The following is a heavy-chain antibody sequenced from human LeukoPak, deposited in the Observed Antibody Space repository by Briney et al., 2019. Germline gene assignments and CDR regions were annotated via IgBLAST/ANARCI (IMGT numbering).Heavy chain of an antibody. CDR3: ARGHYVFRKPKPIDY. D-gene: IGHD3-10*02. CDR1: GYTFTSYY. J-gene: IGHJ4*02. V-gene: IGHV1-46*01. CDR2: INPSGGST. Sequence: ASVKVSCKASGYTFTSYYMHWVRQAPGQGLEWMGIINPSGGSTSYAQKFQGRVTMTRDTSTSTVYMELSSLRSEDTAVYYCARGHYVFRKPKPIDYWGQGTLVTVSS.